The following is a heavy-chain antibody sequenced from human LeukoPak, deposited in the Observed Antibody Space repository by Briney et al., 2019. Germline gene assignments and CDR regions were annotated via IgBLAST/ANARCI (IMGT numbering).Heavy chain of an antibody. CDR1: GYSISSGYF. V-gene: IGHV4-4*07. CDR2: IYTSGST. CDR3: ARDLRVPAATYYYYYYYMDV. Sequence: SETLSLTCAVSGYSISSGYFWGWIRQPAGKGLEWIGRIYTSGSTNYNPSLKSRVTMSVDTSKNQFSLKLSSVTAADTAVYYCARDLRVPAATYYYYYYYMDVWGKGTTVTVSS. D-gene: IGHD2-2*01. J-gene: IGHJ6*03.